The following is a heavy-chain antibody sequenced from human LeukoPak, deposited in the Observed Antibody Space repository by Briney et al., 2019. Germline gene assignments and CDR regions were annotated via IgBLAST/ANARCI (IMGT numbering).Heavy chain of an antibody. V-gene: IGHV1-2*02. CDR2: IKPNSGGT. J-gene: IGHJ5*02. CDR3: AREGYSLGFDP. CDR1: GYIFADYY. Sequence: ASVKVSCKASGYIFADYYIHWVRQAPGQGLEWMGWIKPNSGGTRSAQKFQGRVTMTRDTSISTAYMELSSLRSDDTAVYYCAREGYSLGFDPWGQGTLVTVSS. D-gene: IGHD4-23*01.